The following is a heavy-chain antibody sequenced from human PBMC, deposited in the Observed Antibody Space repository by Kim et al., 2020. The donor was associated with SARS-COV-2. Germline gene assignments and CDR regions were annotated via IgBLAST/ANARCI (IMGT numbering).Heavy chain of an antibody. CDR3: TRAPQYGDPGH. J-gene: IGHJ4*02. CDR1: GFTFGDYA. V-gene: IGHV3-49*03. Sequence: GGSLRLSCTASGFTFGDYAMSWFRQAPGKGLEWVGFIRSKAYGGTTEYAASVKGRFTISRDDSKSIAYLQMNSLKTEDTAVYYCTRAPQYGDPGHWGQGTLVTVSS. D-gene: IGHD4-17*01. CDR2: IRSKAYGGTT.